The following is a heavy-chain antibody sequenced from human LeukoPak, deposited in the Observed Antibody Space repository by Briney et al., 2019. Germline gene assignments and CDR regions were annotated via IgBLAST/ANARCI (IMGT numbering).Heavy chain of an antibody. CDR3: GRGYYDANGYYYRLDF. V-gene: IGHV1-8*01. CDR1: GYILTTYD. J-gene: IGHJ4*02. D-gene: IGHD3-22*01. CDR2: LNPNRGNT. Sequence: SVKVSCKASGYILTTYDINWVRQAPGQGLEWMGWLNPNRGNTGYAQKFQGRVTMTRNTSISTAYMELSSLRSEETAVYYCGRGYYDANGYYYRLDFWGQGTLVTVSS.